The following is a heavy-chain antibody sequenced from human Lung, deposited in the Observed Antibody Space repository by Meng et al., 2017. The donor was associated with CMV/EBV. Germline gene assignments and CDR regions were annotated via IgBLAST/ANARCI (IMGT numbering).Heavy chain of an antibody. Sequence: SCAASGFTFSSYGMHWVRQAPGKGLEWVAVIWYDGSNKYYADSVKGRFTISRDNSKNTLYLQMNSLRAEDTAVYYCAKDPDPRDFWSGWLAQEYCYYGMDVXGQGXTVTVSS. V-gene: IGHV3-33*06. CDR1: GFTFSSYG. J-gene: IGHJ6*02. CDR2: IWYDGSNK. CDR3: AKDPDPRDFWSGWLAQEYCYYGMDV. D-gene: IGHD3-3*01.